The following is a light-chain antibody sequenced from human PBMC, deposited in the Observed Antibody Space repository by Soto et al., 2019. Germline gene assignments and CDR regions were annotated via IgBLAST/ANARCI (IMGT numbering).Light chain of an antibody. CDR1: QSVSSK. J-gene: IGKJ5*01. Sequence: EIVMTQSPATLSVSPGERATLSCGASQSVSSKLAWYQQKPGQAPRLLIYDVSTRATGIPARFSGSGSGTEFTLTISSLQSEDFAVYYCQQYKNWPPITFGQGTRLEIK. CDR2: DVS. V-gene: IGKV3-15*01. CDR3: QQYKNWPPIT.